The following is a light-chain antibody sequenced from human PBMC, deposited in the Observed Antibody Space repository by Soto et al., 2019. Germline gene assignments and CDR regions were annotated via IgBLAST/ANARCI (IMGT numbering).Light chain of an antibody. CDR2: DAS. CDR3: QHRSNWPLT. V-gene: IGKV3-11*01. CDR1: QSVSSY. J-gene: IGKJ4*01. Sequence: EIVLTQSPATLSLSPGERATLSCRASQSVSSYLAWYQQKPGQAPRLLIYDASNRATGITARFSGSGSGTDFTLTISRLEPEDFAVYYCQHRSNWPLTFGGGTKVEIK.